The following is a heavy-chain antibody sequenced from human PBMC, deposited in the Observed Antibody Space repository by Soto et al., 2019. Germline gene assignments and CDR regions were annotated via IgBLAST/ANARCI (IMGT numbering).Heavy chain of an antibody. CDR1: GGSISSGGYY. J-gene: IGHJ6*02. CDR2: IYYSGST. CDR3: ARVTVTTNYYYYYGMDV. D-gene: IGHD4-17*01. V-gene: IGHV4-61*08. Sequence: PSETLSLTCAVSGGSISSGGYYWSWIRQPPGKGLEWIGYIYYSGSTNYNPSLKSRVTISVDTSKNQFSLKLSSVTAADTAVYYCARVTVTTNYYYYYGMDVWGQGTTVTGSS.